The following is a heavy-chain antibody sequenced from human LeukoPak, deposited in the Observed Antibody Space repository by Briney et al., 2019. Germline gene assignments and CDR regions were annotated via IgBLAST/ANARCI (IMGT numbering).Heavy chain of an antibody. D-gene: IGHD2-2*01. Sequence: PPETLSLTCTVSGGSISSSTYYWGWIRQPPGKGLEWIGSIYYSGSTYYNPSLKSRVTISVDTSKNQFSLKLSSVTAADTALYYCAEETSLEGQLLKNSYYFDYWGQGTLVTVSS. CDR2: IYYSGST. J-gene: IGHJ4*02. CDR3: AEETSLEGQLLKNSYYFDY. CDR1: GGSISSSTYY. V-gene: IGHV4-39*01.